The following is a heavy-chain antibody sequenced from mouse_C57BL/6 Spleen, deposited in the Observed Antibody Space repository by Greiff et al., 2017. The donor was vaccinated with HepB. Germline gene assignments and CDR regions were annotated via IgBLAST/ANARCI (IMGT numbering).Heavy chain of an antibody. CDR2: IDPSDRYT. CDR1: GYTLTSYW. D-gene: IGHD4-1*01. J-gene: IGHJ2*01. CDR3: ARERRLGDY. V-gene: IGHV1-50*01. Sequence: VQLQQPGAELVKPGASVKLSCKASGYTLTSYWMQWVKQRPGQGLEWIGEIDPSDRYTNYNQKFKGKATLTVDTSSSTAYMQLSSLTSEESAVYYGARERRLGDYWGQGTTLTVSS.